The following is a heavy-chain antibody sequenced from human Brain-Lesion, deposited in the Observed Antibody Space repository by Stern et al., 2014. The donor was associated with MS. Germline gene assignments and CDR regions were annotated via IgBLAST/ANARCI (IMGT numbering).Heavy chain of an antibody. CDR2: INPNTGGT. J-gene: IGHJ6*02. CDR3: ARDQRGITIFGVVTDYYYLGMDV. Sequence: VQLVESGAEVKKPGASVKVSCKTSGYIFTGYYIHWVRQAPGQGLEWMAWINPNTGGTTYAQKFQGRVTMSRDTSISTAYVELSSLTSDDTAVYYCARDQRGITIFGVVTDYYYLGMDVWDQGTTVTVSS. D-gene: IGHD3-3*01. V-gene: IGHV1-2*02. CDR1: GYIFTGYY.